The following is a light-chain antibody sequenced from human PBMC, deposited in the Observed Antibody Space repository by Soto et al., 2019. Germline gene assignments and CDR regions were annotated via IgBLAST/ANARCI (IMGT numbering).Light chain of an antibody. J-gene: IGLJ7*01. CDR3: ETWDSNIGV. CDR2: LEGSGNY. Sequence: QTVLTQSSSASASLGSSVKLTCSLDSGHTSHIIAWHQKQPRQAPRYLMKLEGSGNYNKGSGVPDRFSGSSSGADRYLTISNLQSEDEADYYCETWDSNIGVFGEGTQLTVL. CDR1: SGHTSHI. V-gene: IGLV4-60*03.